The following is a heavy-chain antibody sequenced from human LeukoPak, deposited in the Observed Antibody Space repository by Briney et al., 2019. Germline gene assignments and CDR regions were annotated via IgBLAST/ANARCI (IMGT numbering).Heavy chain of an antibody. D-gene: IGHD3-10*01. CDR1: GFTFNTYA. J-gene: IGHJ4*02. Sequence: GGSLRLSCAASGFTFNTYAMHWLRQAPGKGVEWVALISLDGNKKYFAESVKRRFSISRDNSKNTLSLQMNSLSTEDSAVYFCARANLLWAQNGFDNWGQGTRVTVSS. CDR2: ISLDGNKK. CDR3: ARANLLWAQNGFDN. V-gene: IGHV3-30*01.